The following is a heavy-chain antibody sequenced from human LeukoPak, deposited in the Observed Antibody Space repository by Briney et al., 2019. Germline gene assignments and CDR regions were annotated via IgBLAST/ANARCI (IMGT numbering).Heavy chain of an antibody. Sequence: PGGSLRLSCAASGFTLSSNYMSCVRQAPGQGLECVSVIYSGGSTFYADSVKGRFIISRDNSKNTMYLQMNSLRAEDTAVYYCASARGSNYGSLGDWGQGTLVTVSS. CDR3: ASARGSNYGSLGD. D-gene: IGHD5-18*01. CDR2: IYSGGST. CDR1: GFTLSSNY. V-gene: IGHV3-53*01. J-gene: IGHJ4*02.